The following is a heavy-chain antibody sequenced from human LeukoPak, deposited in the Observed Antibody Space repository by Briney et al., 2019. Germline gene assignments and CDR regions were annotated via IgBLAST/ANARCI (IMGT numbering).Heavy chain of an antibody. D-gene: IGHD1-26*01. Sequence: GGSLRLSWAASGFTFSDDYMSWIRQAPGKGLEWVSYISSSSSYTNYADSVKGRFTISRDNAKNSLYLQMNSLRAEDTAVYYCARGVGARTPDAFDIWGQGTMVTVSS. CDR2: ISSSSSYT. CDR3: ARGVGARTPDAFDI. J-gene: IGHJ3*02. V-gene: IGHV3-11*06. CDR1: GFTFSDDY.